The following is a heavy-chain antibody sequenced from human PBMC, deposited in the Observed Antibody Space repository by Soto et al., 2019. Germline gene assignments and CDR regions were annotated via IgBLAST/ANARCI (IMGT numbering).Heavy chain of an antibody. D-gene: IGHD4-17*01. CDR2: IYYSGST. Sequence: SETLSLTCSVSGGSISSYYWSWIRQPPGKGLEWIGYIYYSGSTNYNPSLKSRVTISVDTSKNQFSLKLSSVTAADTAVYYCASLHATTVTPQSWGQGTLVTVSS. J-gene: IGHJ4*02. CDR1: GGSISSYY. V-gene: IGHV4-59*01. CDR3: ASLHATTVTPQS.